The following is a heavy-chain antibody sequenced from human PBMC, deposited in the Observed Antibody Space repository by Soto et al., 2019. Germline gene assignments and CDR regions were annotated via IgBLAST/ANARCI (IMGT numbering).Heavy chain of an antibody. V-gene: IGHV3-11*01. CDR2: ISDSGSTI. CDR1: GFTFSDYY. J-gene: IGHJ5*02. Sequence: QMQLVQSGGGLVKPGGSLTLSCKASGFTFSDYYMIWVRQTPGKGLVWLSYISDSGSTIYYADSVRARFTIFRENAANSVYLQLDSLTDGDTAFYYCSRGGSGWTRGGWLGPWGQGSLVTVSS. CDR3: SRGGSGWTRGGWLGP. D-gene: IGHD6-25*01.